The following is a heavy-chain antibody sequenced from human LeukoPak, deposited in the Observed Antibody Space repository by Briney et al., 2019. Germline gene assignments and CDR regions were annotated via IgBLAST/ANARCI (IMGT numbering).Heavy chain of an antibody. D-gene: IGHD6-13*01. CDR1: GGSISSSSYY. J-gene: IGHJ4*02. Sequence: PSETLSLTCTVSGGSISSSSYYWGWIRQPPGKGLEWIGSIYYSGSTYYNPSLKSRVTISVDASKNQFSLKLSSVTAADTAVYYCARRPSSSWYGGVWYYFDYWGQGTLVTVSS. V-gene: IGHV4-39*01. CDR3: ARRPSSSWYGGVWYYFDY. CDR2: IYYSGST.